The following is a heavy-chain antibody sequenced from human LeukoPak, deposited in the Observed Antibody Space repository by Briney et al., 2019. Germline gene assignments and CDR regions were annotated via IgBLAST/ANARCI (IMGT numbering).Heavy chain of an antibody. V-gene: IGHV3-53*01. Sequence: RSGGSLRLSCAASGFTVSSNYMSWVRQAPGKGLEWVSVIYSGGSTYYADSVKGRFTISRDNSKNTLYLQMNSLRAEDTAVYYCARVTQYRGAPYYFDYWGQGTLVTVSS. CDR2: IYSGGST. CDR1: GFTVSSNY. J-gene: IGHJ4*02. CDR3: ARVTQYRGAPYYFDY. D-gene: IGHD1-14*01.